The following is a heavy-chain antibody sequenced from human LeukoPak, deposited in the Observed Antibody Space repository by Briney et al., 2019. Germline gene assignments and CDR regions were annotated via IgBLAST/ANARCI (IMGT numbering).Heavy chain of an antibody. CDR3: ARQGGLGIRGVFDI. CDR1: GGSISGYY. CDR2: ILYSENP. J-gene: IGHJ3*02. D-gene: IGHD2-15*01. Sequence: PSETLSLTCSVAGGSISGYYWMWIRQTPGKGVEWIGYILYSENPKYNPSLKGRATISADTSKTHFSLRLNSVTAADTAVYYCARQGGLGIRGVFDIWGQGTTVTVSS. V-gene: IGHV4-59*08.